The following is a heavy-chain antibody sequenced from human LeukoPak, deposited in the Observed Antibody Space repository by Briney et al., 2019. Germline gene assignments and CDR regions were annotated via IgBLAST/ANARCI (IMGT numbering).Heavy chain of an antibody. Sequence: SETLSLTCTVSGGSISSNYWSWVRQPPGKGLEWIGYIYYSGSPNYNPSLKSRVTISVDTSKNQFSLKLSSVTAADTAVYYCARRPSGSAAGSKRAMDYWGQGTLVTVSS. D-gene: IGHD6-13*01. J-gene: IGHJ4*02. V-gene: IGHV4-59*08. CDR3: ARRPSGSAAGSKRAMDY. CDR2: IYYSGSP. CDR1: GGSISSNY.